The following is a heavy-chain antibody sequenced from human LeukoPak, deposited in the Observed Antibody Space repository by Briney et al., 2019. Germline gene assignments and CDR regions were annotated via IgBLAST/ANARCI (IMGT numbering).Heavy chain of an antibody. D-gene: IGHD3-22*01. CDR1: GVSISTFY. CDR2: IFTSGGS. V-gene: IGHV4-4*07. CDR3: ARGLYYFDRSGNSGNWHLDL. J-gene: IGHJ2*01. Sequence: SETLSLTCSVSGVSISTFYWNWVRQPAGKGLEWIGRIFTSGGSNHNPSLESRITRSVDTSKNEISLRLPSVTASDTAVYYCARGLYYFDRSGNSGNWHLDLWGRGSLVTVS.